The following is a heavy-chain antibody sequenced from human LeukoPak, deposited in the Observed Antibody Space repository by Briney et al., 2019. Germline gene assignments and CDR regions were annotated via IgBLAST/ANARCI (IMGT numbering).Heavy chain of an antibody. CDR3: ARGANWGAPDY. Sequence: SETLSLTCTVSGGSISIDYWSWIRQSPGKGLEWIGYIYYSGTTSYNPSLKSRVTISLDTSKNQFSLKLSSVTAADTAVYYCARGANWGAPDYWGQGTLVTVSS. CDR2: IYYSGTT. CDR1: GGSISIDY. J-gene: IGHJ4*02. D-gene: IGHD7-27*01. V-gene: IGHV4-59*01.